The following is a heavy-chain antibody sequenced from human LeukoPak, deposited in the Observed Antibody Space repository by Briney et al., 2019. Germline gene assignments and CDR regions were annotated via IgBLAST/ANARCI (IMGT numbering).Heavy chain of an antibody. CDR1: GFNFRSYW. J-gene: IGHJ5*02. D-gene: IGHD1-1*01. Sequence: GGSLRLSCAASGFNFRSYWMHWVRQAPGKGREGVSRIDADGRTIDYADSVKGRFTISRDNAKDTLYLQMSSLRDEDTAVYYCISDLCGRGDQWGRGTLVTVSS. CDR3: ISDLCGRGDQ. CDR2: IDADGRTI. V-gene: IGHV3-74*01.